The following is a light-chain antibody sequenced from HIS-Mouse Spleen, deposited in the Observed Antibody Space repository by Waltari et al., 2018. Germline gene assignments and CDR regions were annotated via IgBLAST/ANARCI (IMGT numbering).Light chain of an antibody. Sequence: SYELTQPPSVSVSPGQTARIPSSGVAFPTTYSYWYQQKSRPAPVLVIYEDSKRPSGIPERFSGSSSGTMATLTISGAQVEDEADYYCYSTDSSGNHRVFGGGTKLTVL. CDR1: AFPTTY. CDR3: YSTDSSGNHRV. CDR2: EDS. J-gene: IGLJ2*01. V-gene: IGLV3-10*01.